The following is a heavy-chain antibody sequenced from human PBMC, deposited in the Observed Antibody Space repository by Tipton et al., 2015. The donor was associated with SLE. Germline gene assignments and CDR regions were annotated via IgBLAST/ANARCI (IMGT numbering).Heavy chain of an antibody. V-gene: IGHV4-59*01. J-gene: IGHJ5*02. CDR1: DGSIDIYY. CDR3: ARDGRGYCDNSGCSEYNWFDP. CDR2: IHHSGST. Sequence: GLVKPSETLSLTCSIFDGSIDIYYWHWIRQAPGKGLEWIGFIHHSGSTNYSPSLKSRVTMSLDTSRTQFSLKLSSVTAADTAVYYCARDGRGYCDNSGCSEYNWFDPWGQGTLVTVSS. D-gene: IGHD2-15*01.